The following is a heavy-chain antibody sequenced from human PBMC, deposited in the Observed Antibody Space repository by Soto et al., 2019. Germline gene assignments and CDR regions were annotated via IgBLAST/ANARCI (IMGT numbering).Heavy chain of an antibody. Sequence: EVQVLESGGGLVQSGGSLRLSCAASGFTFSSYAMNWVRQAPGKGLEWVSSISGSGGSTYYADSVKGRFTISRDNSKNKLYLQMNSLRAEDTAVYFCAKDPGDYYFYYYMDVWGKGTTVTVSS. V-gene: IGHV3-23*01. D-gene: IGHD3-10*01. CDR1: GFTFSSYA. J-gene: IGHJ6*03. CDR2: ISGSGGST. CDR3: AKDPGDYYFYYYMDV.